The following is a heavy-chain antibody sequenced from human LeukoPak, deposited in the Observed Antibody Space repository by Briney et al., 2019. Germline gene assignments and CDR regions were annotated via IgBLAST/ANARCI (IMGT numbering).Heavy chain of an antibody. V-gene: IGHV4-34*01. CDR1: GGSISSYH. CDR3: ARGRSASDI. CDR2: INHSGST. Sequence: PSETLSLTCAVSGGSISSYHWSWIRQPPGKGLEWIGEINHSGSTNYNPSLKSRVTISVDTSKNQFSLKLSSVTAADTAVYYGARGRSASDIWGQGTMVTVSS. J-gene: IGHJ3*02.